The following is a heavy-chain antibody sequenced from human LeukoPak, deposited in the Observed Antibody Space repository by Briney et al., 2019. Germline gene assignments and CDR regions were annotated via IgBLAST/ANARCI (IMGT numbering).Heavy chain of an antibody. CDR1: GSTFSNYA. J-gene: IGHJ4*02. CDR2: ISGSGVGGNT. V-gene: IGHV3-23*01. Sequence: GGSLRLSCAASGSTFSNYAMSWVRQAPGKGLEWVSGISGSGVGGNTFYADSVKGRFTISRDDSKNTLYLQMNSLRAEDTAVYYCAKRISAYGYHFDYWGQGTLVTVSS. CDR3: AKRISAYGYHFDY. D-gene: IGHD5-12*01.